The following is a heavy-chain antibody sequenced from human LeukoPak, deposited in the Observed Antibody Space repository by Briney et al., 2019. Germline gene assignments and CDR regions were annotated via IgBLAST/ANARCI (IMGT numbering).Heavy chain of an antibody. Sequence: ASVKVSCKASGYTFTSYGISWVRQAPGQGLEWMGWISAYNGNTNYAQKLQGRVTMTTDTSTSTAYMELRSLRSDDTAVYYCARDSLSILYYYDSSGYHDYWGQGTLVTVSS. J-gene: IGHJ4*02. V-gene: IGHV1-18*01. CDR3: ARDSLSILYYYDSSGYHDY. CDR1: GYTFTSYG. CDR2: ISAYNGNT. D-gene: IGHD3-22*01.